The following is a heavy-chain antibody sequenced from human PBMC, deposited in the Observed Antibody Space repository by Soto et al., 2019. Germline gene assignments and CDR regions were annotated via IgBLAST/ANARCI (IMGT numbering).Heavy chain of an antibody. CDR1: GGSISSSSYY. V-gene: IGHV4-39*01. D-gene: IGHD3-3*01. J-gene: IGHJ5*02. Sequence: SETLSLTCTVSGGSISSSSYYWGWIRQPPGKGLEWIGSIYYSGSTYYNPPLKSRVTISVDTSKNQFSLKLSSVTAADTAVYYCARGGSVLRFLECSINWFDPWGQGSLVTVSS. CDR3: ARGGSVLRFLECSINWFDP. CDR2: IYYSGST.